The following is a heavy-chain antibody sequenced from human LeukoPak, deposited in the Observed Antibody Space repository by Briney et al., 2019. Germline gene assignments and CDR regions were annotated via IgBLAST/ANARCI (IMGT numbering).Heavy chain of an antibody. D-gene: IGHD3-9*01. Sequence: PGGSLRLSCAASGFTFSSYEMNWVRQAPGKGLEWVSYISSSSSTIYYADSVKGRFTISRDNAKNSLYLQMNSLRAEDTAVYYCARSWFPYYFDYWGQGTLVTVSS. CDR3: ARSWFPYYFDY. CDR2: ISSSSSTI. CDR1: GFTFSSYE. V-gene: IGHV3-48*01. J-gene: IGHJ4*02.